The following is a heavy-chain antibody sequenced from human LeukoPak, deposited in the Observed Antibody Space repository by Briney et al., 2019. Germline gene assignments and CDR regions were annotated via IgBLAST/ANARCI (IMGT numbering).Heavy chain of an antibody. CDR3: ATYSGYDLRDFDY. V-gene: IGHV1-69*04. CDR1: GGTFSSYA. Sequence: ASVKVSCTASGGTFSSYAISWVRQAPGQGLEWMGRIIPILGIANYAQKFQGRVTITADKSTSTAYMELSSLRSEDTAVYYCATYSGYDLRDFDYWGQGTLVTVSS. CDR2: IIPILGIA. D-gene: IGHD5-12*01. J-gene: IGHJ4*02.